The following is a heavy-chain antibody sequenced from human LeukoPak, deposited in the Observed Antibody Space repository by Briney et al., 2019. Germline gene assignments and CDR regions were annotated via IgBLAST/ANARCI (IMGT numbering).Heavy chain of an antibody. CDR3: ARKLKRDGYPYYFDY. Sequence: SEALSLTCTVSGGSISSSSYYWGWIRQPPGKGLEWMGSIYYSGSTYYNPSLKSRVTISVDTSKNQFSLKLSSVTAADTALYYCARKLKRDGYPYYFDYWGQGTLVTVSS. CDR2: IYYSGST. V-gene: IGHV4-39*01. J-gene: IGHJ4*02. CDR1: GGSISSSSYY. D-gene: IGHD5-24*01.